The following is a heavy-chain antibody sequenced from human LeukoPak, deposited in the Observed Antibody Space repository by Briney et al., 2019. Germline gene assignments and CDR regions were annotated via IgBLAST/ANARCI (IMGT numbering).Heavy chain of an antibody. D-gene: IGHD3-10*01. V-gene: IGHV3-7*05. Sequence: GGSLRLSFSASGFPFSSYWMSWVRQAPGKGLEWVANIKQDVSEKYYVDSVKGRFTISRDNAKNSLYLQMNSLRAEDTAVYYCARDLRAGFGWFDPWGQGTLVTVSS. CDR2: IKQDVSEK. CDR3: ARDLRAGFGWFDP. CDR1: GFPFSSYW. J-gene: IGHJ5*02.